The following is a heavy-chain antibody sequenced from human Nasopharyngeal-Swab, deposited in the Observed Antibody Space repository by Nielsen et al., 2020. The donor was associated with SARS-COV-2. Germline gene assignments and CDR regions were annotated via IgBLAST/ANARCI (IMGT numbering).Heavy chain of an antibody. J-gene: IGHJ4*02. CDR2: ISYDGSNK. CDR3: ASTPLDSSGYYYAFHY. CDR1: GFTFSRYT. Sequence: GESLKISCAAFGFTFSRYTTHWVRQAPGKGLEWVAVISYDGSNKYYADSVKGRFTISRDISKNTLYLQMNSLRAEDTAVFYCASTPLDSSGYYYAFHYWGRGTLVTVSS. V-gene: IGHV3-30-3*01. D-gene: IGHD3-22*01.